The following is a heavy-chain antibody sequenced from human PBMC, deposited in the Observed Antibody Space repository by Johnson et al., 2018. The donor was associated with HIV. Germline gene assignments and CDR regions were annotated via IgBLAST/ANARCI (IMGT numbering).Heavy chain of an antibody. CDR1: GFSFSDYY. CDR3: AKSTRGNWGSCFDI. J-gene: IGHJ3*02. D-gene: IGHD7-27*01. CDR2: ISSSGSTI. V-gene: IGHV3-11*01. Sequence: QVQLVESGGGLVKPGGSLRLSCAASGFSFSDYYMSWIRQAPGKGLECISYISSSGSTIYYADSVKGRFTISRDNAKNSLYLHMNSLRAEDTAMYYCAKSTRGNWGSCFDIWGQGTMVTVSS.